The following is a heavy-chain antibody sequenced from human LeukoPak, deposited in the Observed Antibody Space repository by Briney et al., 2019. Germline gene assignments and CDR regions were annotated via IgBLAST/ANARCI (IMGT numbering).Heavy chain of an antibody. CDR2: IIPIFGTA. V-gene: IGHV1-69*05. CDR1: GGTFSSYA. J-gene: IGHJ4*02. Sequence: ASVKVSCKASGGTFSSYAISWVRQAPGQGLEWMGGIIPIFGTANYAQKLQGRVTMTTDTSTSTAYMELRSLRSDDTAVYYCARGTRTQWLVPTIDYWGQGTLVTVSS. D-gene: IGHD6-19*01. CDR3: ARGTRTQWLVPTIDY.